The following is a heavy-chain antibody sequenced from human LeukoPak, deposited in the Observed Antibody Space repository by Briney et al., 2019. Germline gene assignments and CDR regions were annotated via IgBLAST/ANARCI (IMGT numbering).Heavy chain of an antibody. CDR2: ISGSGGST. CDR1: GFTFSIYA. D-gene: IGHD6-6*01. V-gene: IGHV3-23*01. Sequence: GSLRLSCAASGFTFSIYAMSWVRQAPGKGLEWVSAISGSGGSTYYADSVKGRFTISRDNSKNTLYLQMNSLRAEDTAVYYCAKGVYSSSSGGYFDYWGQGTLVTVSS. J-gene: IGHJ4*02. CDR3: AKGVYSSSSGGYFDY.